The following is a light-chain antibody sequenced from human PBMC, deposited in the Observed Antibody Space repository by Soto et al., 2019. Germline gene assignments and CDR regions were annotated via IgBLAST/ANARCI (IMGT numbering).Light chain of an antibody. Sequence: EIVLTQSPATLSLSPGERATLSCRASQSVSSYLAWYQQKPGQAPRLLIYDASNRAPGIPARFSGSGSGTDFTLTISRLEPEDSAVYYCQQRSNWPPTFGQGTKLEIK. CDR3: QQRSNWPPT. V-gene: IGKV3-11*01. CDR1: QSVSSY. J-gene: IGKJ2*01. CDR2: DAS.